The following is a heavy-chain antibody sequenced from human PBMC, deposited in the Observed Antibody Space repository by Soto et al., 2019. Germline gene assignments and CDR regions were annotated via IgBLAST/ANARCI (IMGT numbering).Heavy chain of an antibody. CDR1: GFTFSSYG. J-gene: IGHJ6*02. CDR2: ISYDGSNK. Sequence: QVQLVESGGGVVQPGRSLRLSCAASGFTFSSYGMHWVRQAPGKGLEWVAVISYDGSNKYYADSVKGRFTISRDNSKXXXXXXXNSLRAEDTAVYYCAKDQGLAAAGDYYYYGMDVWGQGTTVTVSS. D-gene: IGHD6-13*01. V-gene: IGHV3-30*18. CDR3: AKDQGLAAAGDYYYYGMDV.